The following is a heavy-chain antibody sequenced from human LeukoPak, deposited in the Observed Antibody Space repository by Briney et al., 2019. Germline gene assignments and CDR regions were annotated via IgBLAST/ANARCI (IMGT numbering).Heavy chain of an antibody. CDR2: IIPIFGTA. CDR3: ARDLSWFDP. V-gene: IGHV1-69*06. CDR1: GGTFSSYA. Sequence: ASVKVSCKASGGTFSSYAISWARQAPGQGLEWMGGIIPIFGTANYAQKFQGRVTITADKSTSTAYMELSSLRSEGTAVYYCARDLSWFDPWGQGTLVTVSS. J-gene: IGHJ5*02.